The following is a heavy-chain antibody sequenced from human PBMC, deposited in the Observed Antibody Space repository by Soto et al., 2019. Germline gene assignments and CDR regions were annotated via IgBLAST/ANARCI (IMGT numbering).Heavy chain of an antibody. J-gene: IGHJ6*02. Sequence: QVQVVQSGDEVKKPGASVKVSCKASGYTFTNYGFSWVRQAPGQGLEWMGWISGYNGNTKYAEKFQGRVTMTTDTSTSTAHMELRSLRSYDTAVYYCAREGQAPYYYYGMDVWDQGTAVTVSS. V-gene: IGHV1-18*01. CDR3: AREGQAPYYYYGMDV. CDR1: GYTFTNYG. CDR2: ISGYNGNT.